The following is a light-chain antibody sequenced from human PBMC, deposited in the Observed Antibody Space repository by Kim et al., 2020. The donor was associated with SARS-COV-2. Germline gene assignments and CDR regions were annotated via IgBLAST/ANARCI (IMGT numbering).Light chain of an antibody. CDR2: EVS. CDR1: SSEVGSYNL. J-gene: IGLJ2*01. V-gene: IGLV2-23*02. CDR3: CSYAGSSTPVV. Sequence: SITISCTGTSSEVGSYNLVAWYQQHPGKAPKLRIYEVSKRPSGVSNRFSGSKSGNTASLTISGLQAEDEADYYCCSYAGSSTPVVFGGGTQLTVL.